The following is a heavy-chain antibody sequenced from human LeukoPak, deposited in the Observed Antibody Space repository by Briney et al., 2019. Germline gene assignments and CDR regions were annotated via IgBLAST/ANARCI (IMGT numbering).Heavy chain of an antibody. Sequence: PGGSLRLSCAASGFTFSSYAMSWARQAPGKGLEWVSAISGSGGSTYYADSVKGRFTISRDNSKNTLYLQMNSLRAEDTAVYYCAKGNPYYYDSSGYYYFDYWGQGTLVTVS. CDR3: AKGNPYYYDSSGYYYFDY. CDR1: GFTFSSYA. D-gene: IGHD3-22*01. V-gene: IGHV3-23*01. J-gene: IGHJ4*02. CDR2: ISGSGGST.